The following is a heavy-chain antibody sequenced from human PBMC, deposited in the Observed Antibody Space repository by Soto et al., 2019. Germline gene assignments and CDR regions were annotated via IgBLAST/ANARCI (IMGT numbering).Heavy chain of an antibody. CDR3: ARRMAPAPYYFDY. CDR2: INPNSIGT. Sequence: ASVKVSCKASGYTFTGYYMHWVRQAPGQGLEWMGWINPNSIGTKYAQKFQGRVTMTRDTSISTAYMELRRLRSDDTAVYYCARRMAPAPYYFDYWGQGTLVTVSS. J-gene: IGHJ4*02. CDR1: GYTFTGYY. D-gene: IGHD2-2*01. V-gene: IGHV1-2*02.